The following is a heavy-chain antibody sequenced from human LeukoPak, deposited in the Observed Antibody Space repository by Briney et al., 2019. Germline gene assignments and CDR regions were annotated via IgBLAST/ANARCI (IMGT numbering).Heavy chain of an antibody. D-gene: IGHD6-6*01. CDR3: AKDVGIAARPQAVDY. CDR2: IRNDGSNK. V-gene: IGHV3-30*02. J-gene: IGHJ4*02. Sequence: GGSLRLSCAASGFTFSSYGMHWVRQAPGKGLEWVAYIRNDGSNKYYADSVKGRFTISRDNSKNTLYLQMNSLRAEDTAVYYCAKDVGIAARPQAVDYWGQGTLVTVSS. CDR1: GFTFSSYG.